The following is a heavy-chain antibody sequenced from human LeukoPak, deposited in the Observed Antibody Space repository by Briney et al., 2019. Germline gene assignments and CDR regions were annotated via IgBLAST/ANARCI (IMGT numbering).Heavy chain of an antibody. CDR1: GFTFSSYA. Sequence: GGSLRLSCAASGFTFSSYATHWVRQAPGKGLEWVAVISYDGSNKYYADSVKGRFTISRDNSKNTLYLQMNSLRAEDTAVYYCARGITGLDYWGQGTLVTVSS. J-gene: IGHJ4*02. D-gene: IGHD5-24*01. V-gene: IGHV3-30-3*01. CDR3: ARGITGLDY. CDR2: ISYDGSNK.